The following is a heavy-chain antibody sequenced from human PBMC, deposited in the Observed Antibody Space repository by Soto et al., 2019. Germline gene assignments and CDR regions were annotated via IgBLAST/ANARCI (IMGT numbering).Heavy chain of an antibody. CDR3: AYYYGSGSQTGYYYGMDV. J-gene: IGHJ6*02. D-gene: IGHD3-10*01. Sequence: GESLKISCTGSGYSFTSYWISWVRQMPGKGLEWMGRIDPSDSYTNYSPSFQGHVTISADKSISTAYLQWSSLKASDTAMYYCAYYYGSGSQTGYYYGMDVWGQGTTVTVSS. V-gene: IGHV5-10-1*01. CDR2: IDPSDSYT. CDR1: GYSFTSYW.